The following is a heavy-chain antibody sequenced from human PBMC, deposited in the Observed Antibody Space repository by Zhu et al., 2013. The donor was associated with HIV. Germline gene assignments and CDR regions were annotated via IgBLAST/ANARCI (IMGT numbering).Heavy chain of an antibody. V-gene: IGHV4-39*07. CDR3: ARYGDYGDYYFDY. J-gene: IGHJ4*02. Sequence: QVQLQESGPGLVKPSETLYLSCTVSGGSISSGGYWWGWIRQPPGKGLEWIGSVHFGGSTYYNPSLKSRVTISVDTSKNQFSLKLSSVTAADTAVYYCARYGDYGDYYFDYWGQGTLVTVSS. CDR2: VHFGGST. D-gene: IGHD4-17*01. CDR1: GGSISSGGYW.